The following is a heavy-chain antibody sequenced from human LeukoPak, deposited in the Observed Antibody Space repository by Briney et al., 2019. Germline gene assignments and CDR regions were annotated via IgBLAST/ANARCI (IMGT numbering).Heavy chain of an antibody. Sequence: GGSLRLSCAASGFTVSSNYMSWVRQAPGKGLEWVSVIYSGGSTYYADSVKGRFTISRGNSKNTLYLQMNSLRAEDTAVYYCARVSPYYYYMDVWGKGTTVTISS. CDR1: GFTVSSNY. CDR3: ARVSPYYYYMDV. CDR2: IYSGGST. D-gene: IGHD2/OR15-2a*01. J-gene: IGHJ6*03. V-gene: IGHV3-53*01.